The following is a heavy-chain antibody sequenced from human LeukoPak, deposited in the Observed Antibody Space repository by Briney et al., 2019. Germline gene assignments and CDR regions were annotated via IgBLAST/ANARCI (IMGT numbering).Heavy chain of an antibody. V-gene: IGHV3-23*01. CDR2: ITHSGDST. Sequence: SGGSLRLSCAASGFTFSSYAMSWVRQAPGKGLEWVSIITHSGDSTYYANSVKGRFTISRDNSRNTVSLQMNSLRAEDTAVYYCAKESYGDYDADYFDYWGQGTLVTVSS. CDR3: AKESYGDYDADYFDY. D-gene: IGHD4-17*01. J-gene: IGHJ4*02. CDR1: GFTFSSYA.